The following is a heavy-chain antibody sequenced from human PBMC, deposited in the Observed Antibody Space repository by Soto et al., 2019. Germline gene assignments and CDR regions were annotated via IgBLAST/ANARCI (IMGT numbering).Heavy chain of an antibody. J-gene: IGHJ4*02. V-gene: IGHV1-3*01. CDR3: ARNLMDYDILTGYYRAYYFDY. CDR2: INAVNGNT. D-gene: IGHD3-9*01. CDR1: GYTFTSYA. Sequence: ASVKVSCKASGYTFTSYAMHWVRQAPGQRLEWMGWINAVNGNTKYSQKFQGRVTITRDTSASTAYMELSSLRSEDTAVYYCARNLMDYDILTGYYRAYYFDYWSQGPLVTVSS.